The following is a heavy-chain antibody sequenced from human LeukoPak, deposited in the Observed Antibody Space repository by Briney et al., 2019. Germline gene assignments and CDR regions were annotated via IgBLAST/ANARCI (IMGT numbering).Heavy chain of an antibody. Sequence: GGSLRLSCAASGFTFSSYTMHWVRQAPGKGLEYVSGISSTGINTYYADSVKGRFTISRDNSKNTLYLQMGSLRAEDMAVHYCASSVNNARHFDYWGQGTLVTVSS. J-gene: IGHJ4*02. CDR3: ASSVNNARHFDY. V-gene: IGHV3-64*02. CDR1: GFTFSSYT. CDR2: ISSTGINT. D-gene: IGHD1/OR15-1a*01.